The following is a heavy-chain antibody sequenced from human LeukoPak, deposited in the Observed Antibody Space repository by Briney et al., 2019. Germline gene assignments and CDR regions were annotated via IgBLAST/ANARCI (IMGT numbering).Heavy chain of an antibody. V-gene: IGHV3-7*01. J-gene: IGHJ4*02. CDR3: VRALGSSSADC. D-gene: IGHD6-6*01. Sequence: PGGSLRLSCAASGFTFTNNWMSWVRQAPGKGLEWVANIKHDGSEKYYVDSVEGRFTISRDNANNSLSLQMDSLRGEETAVYYCVRALGSSSADCWGQGTLDTVSS. CDR2: IKHDGSEK. CDR1: GFTFTNNW.